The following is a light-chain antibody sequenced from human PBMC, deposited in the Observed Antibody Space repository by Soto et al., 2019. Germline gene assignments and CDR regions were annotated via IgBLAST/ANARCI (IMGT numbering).Light chain of an antibody. CDR3: QSYDSSLSGHVV. Sequence: QSVLTQPPSVSGAPGQRVTISCTGSSSNIGAGYDVHWYQQLPGTAPKLLIYGNNNRPSGVPDRFSGSKSGTSASLAITGLQAEDEADYYCQSYDSSLSGHVVFGGGTKL. J-gene: IGLJ2*01. CDR1: SSNIGAGYD. V-gene: IGLV1-40*01. CDR2: GNN.